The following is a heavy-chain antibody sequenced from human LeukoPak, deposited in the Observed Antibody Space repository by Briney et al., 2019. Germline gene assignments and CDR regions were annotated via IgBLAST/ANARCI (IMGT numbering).Heavy chain of an antibody. J-gene: IGHJ4*02. D-gene: IGHD1-26*01. CDR3: ARAGGSGSYYVY. CDR2: IYYSGST. CDR1: VGSISSHY. V-gene: IGHV4-59*11. Sequence: SETLSLTFTVAVGSISSHYWSSIRQPPGKGLEWIGYIYYSGSTNYNPSLKSRVTISVDTSKNQFSLKLSSVTAADTAVYYCARAGGSGSYYVYWGQGTLVTVSS.